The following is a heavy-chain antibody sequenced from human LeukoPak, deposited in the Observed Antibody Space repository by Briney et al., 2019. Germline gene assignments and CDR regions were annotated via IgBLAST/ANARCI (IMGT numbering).Heavy chain of an antibody. CDR1: GFTFSSYA. CDR2: ISGSGGST. V-gene: IGHV3-23*01. Sequence: QAGGSLRLSCAASGFTFSSYAMSWVRQAPGKGLEWVSVISGSGGSTYYVDSVKGRLTISRDSSKNTLSLQMNSLRAEDTAVYYCAKGDSGYYYDSSGYLNWFDPWGQGTLATVSS. D-gene: IGHD3-22*01. J-gene: IGHJ5*02. CDR3: AKGDSGYYYDSSGYLNWFDP.